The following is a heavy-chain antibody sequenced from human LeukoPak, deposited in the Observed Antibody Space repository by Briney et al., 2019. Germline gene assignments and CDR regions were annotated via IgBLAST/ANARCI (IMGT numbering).Heavy chain of an antibody. Sequence: SETLSLTCTVSGGSVSSGSYYWSWIRQPPGKGLEWIGYIYYSGSTNYNPSLKSRVTISVDTSKNQFSLKLSSVTAADTAVYYCARMSSYYYYGIDVWGQGTTVTVSS. CDR2: IYYSGST. V-gene: IGHV4-61*01. J-gene: IGHJ6*02. CDR3: ARMSSYYYYGIDV. CDR1: GGSVSSGSYY.